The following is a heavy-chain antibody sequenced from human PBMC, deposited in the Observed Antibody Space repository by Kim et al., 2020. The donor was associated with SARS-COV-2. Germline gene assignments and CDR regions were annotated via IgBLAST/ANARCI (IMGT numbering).Heavy chain of an antibody. CDR2: INPSGGST. CDR3: ARDDVPRTNYDFWSGRYYYGSETPRAAGY. V-gene: IGHV1-46*01. J-gene: IGHJ4*02. CDR1: GYTFTSYY. D-gene: IGHD3-3*01. Sequence: ASVKVSCKASGYTFTSYYMHWVRQAPGQGLEWMGIINPSGGSTSYAQKFQGRVTMTRDTSTSTVYMALSSLRSEDTAVYYCARDDVPRTNYDFWSGRYYYGSETPRAAGYWGQGTLLTVSS.